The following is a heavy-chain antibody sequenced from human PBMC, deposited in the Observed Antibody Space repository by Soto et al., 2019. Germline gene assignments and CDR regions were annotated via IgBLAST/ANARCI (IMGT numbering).Heavy chain of an antibody. CDR3: ARVAFTGTSDY. J-gene: IGHJ4*02. Sequence: PSETLSLTCTVSGGSVNSGTDYWSWIRQPPGKGLEWIGSIYHSGSTYYNPSLKSRVTISVDTSKNQFSLKLSSVTAADTAVYYCARVAFTGTSDYWGQGTLVTV. CDR1: GGSVNSGTDY. D-gene: IGHD3-16*01. V-gene: IGHV4-39*07. CDR2: IYHSGST.